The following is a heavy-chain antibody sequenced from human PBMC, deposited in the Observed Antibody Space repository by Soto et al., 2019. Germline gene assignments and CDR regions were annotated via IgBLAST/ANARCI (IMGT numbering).Heavy chain of an antibody. Sequence: SETLSLTCAVSGGSFTSNNWWTWVRQPPGQGLEWIGEIYRTGSTNYNPSLKSRVTISLDKSENQFSLKVTSLTAADTAVYYCANTLRGDYYFFQHWGQGTLVTVSS. J-gene: IGHJ1*01. CDR1: GGSFTSNNW. D-gene: IGHD2-21*02. V-gene: IGHV4-4*02. CDR2: IYRTGST. CDR3: ANTLRGDYYFFQH.